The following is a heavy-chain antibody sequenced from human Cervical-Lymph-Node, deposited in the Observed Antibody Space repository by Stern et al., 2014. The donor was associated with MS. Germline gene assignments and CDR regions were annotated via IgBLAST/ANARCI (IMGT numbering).Heavy chain of an antibody. V-gene: IGHV1-46*02. J-gene: IGHJ4*02. Sequence: QVQLVQSGAEVKKPGASVKVSCMASGYSFNSYFINLVRQAPGQGLEWMGIINPSAGNTNYAQKFQGRVVMTSDTSTGTVYMELSSLRSEDTAVYYCARDEGADYWGQGTLVTVSS. CDR3: ARDEGADY. CDR1: GYSFNSYF. CDR2: INPSAGNT.